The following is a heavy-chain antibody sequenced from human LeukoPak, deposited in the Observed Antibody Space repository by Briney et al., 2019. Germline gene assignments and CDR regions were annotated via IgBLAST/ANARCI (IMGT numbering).Heavy chain of an antibody. D-gene: IGHD6-19*01. CDR2: IYSSGST. CDR1: GGSISSYY. V-gene: IGHV4-4*07. Sequence: PSETLSLTCTVSGGSISSYYWSWIRQPAGKGLEWIGRIYSSGSTNYNPSLKSRVTVSVDTSKNQFSPKLSSVTAADTAVYYCARGPRSSDWYSIDYWGRGTLVTVSS. J-gene: IGHJ4*02. CDR3: ARGPRSSDWYSIDY.